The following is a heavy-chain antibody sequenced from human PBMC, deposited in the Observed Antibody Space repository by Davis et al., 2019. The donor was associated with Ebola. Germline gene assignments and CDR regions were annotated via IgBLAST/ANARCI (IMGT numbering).Heavy chain of an antibody. J-gene: IGHJ5*02. CDR2: MDPKNGNT. Sequence: ASVKVSCKASGGTFSSYGISWVRQAPGQGLEWVGWMDPKNGNTGYAQRFQGRVTLTRDTSISTAYLELSRLTSDDTAVYYCARTFHYGNTVNPNWFDPWGPGTLVTVSS. V-gene: IGHV1-8*02. CDR1: GGTFSSYG. D-gene: IGHD1-7*01. CDR3: ARTFHYGNTVNPNWFDP.